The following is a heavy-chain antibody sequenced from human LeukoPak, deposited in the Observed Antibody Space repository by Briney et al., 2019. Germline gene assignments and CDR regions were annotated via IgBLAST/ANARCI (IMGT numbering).Heavy chain of an antibody. CDR3: ARVAATTMSYYYYYGMDV. V-gene: IGHV3-21*01. D-gene: IGHD5-12*01. CDR2: ISSSSSYI. CDR1: GFTFSSYS. J-gene: IGHJ6*04. Sequence: GGSLRLSCAASGFTFSSYSMNWVRQAPGKGLEWVSSISSSSSYIYYADSVKGRFTISRDNAKNSLYLQMSSLRAEDTAVYYCARVAATTMSYYYYYGMDVWGKGTTVTVSS.